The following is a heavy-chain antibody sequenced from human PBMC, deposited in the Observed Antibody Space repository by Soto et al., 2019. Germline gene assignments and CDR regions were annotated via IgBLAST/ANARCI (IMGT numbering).Heavy chain of an antibody. Sequence: SPPTLVNPTXTLTLTCTFSGFSLITHEVCVGCIRQPPGKALEWLALIYWYDDKRYSPSLKGRLTITKDTSKSQVVLTMANMNPVDTATYYCARTSPRGISIWGQGAMVTVSS. CDR2: IYWYDDK. J-gene: IGHJ3*02. CDR3: ARTSPRGISI. V-gene: IGHV2-5*01. D-gene: IGHD2-15*01. CDR1: GFSLITHEVC.